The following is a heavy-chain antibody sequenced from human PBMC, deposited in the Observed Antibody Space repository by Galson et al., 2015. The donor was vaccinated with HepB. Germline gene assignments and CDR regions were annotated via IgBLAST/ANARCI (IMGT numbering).Heavy chain of an antibody. J-gene: IGHJ4*02. CDR3: ATTTLGYSYGYYFDY. CDR2: IYPGDSDT. V-gene: IGHV5-51*01. Sequence: QSGAEVKKPGESLKISCKGSGYSFTSYWIGWVRQMPGKGLEWMGIIYPGDSDTRYSPSFQGQVTISADKSISTAYLQWSSLKASDTAMYYCATTTLGYSYGYYFDYWGQGTLVTVSS. D-gene: IGHD5-18*01. CDR1: GYSFTSYW.